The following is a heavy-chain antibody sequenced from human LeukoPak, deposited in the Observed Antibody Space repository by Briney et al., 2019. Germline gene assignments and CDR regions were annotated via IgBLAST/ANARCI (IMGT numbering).Heavy chain of an antibody. V-gene: IGHV4-61*09. CDR1: GGSISSGSYY. CDR2: INHSGST. D-gene: IGHD3-3*01. J-gene: IGHJ4*02. Sequence: SQTLSLTCTVSGGSISSGSYYWSWIRQPAGKGLEWIGEINHSGSTNYNPSLKSRVTISVDTSKNQFSLKLSSVTAADTAVYYCARGLIYDFWSGYYPVGFDYWGQGTLVTVSS. CDR3: ARGLIYDFWSGYYPVGFDY.